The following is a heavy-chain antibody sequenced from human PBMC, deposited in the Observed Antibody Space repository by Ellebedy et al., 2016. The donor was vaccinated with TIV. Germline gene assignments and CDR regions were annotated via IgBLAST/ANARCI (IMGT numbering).Heavy chain of an antibody. CDR1: GFTLSSYE. Sequence: GESLKISCAASGFTLSSYEVNWVRQAPRKGLEWVSYISSSGSSIYYADSVKGRFTIARDNAKKSLYLQMNSLRAEDTAVYYCASRGYDSTGYFDYWGQGTLVTVSS. D-gene: IGHD3-22*01. CDR2: ISSSGSSI. CDR3: ASRGYDSTGYFDY. J-gene: IGHJ4*02. V-gene: IGHV3-48*03.